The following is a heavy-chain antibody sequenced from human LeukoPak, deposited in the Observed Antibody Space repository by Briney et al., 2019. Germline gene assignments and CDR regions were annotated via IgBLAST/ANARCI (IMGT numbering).Heavy chain of an antibody. V-gene: IGHV3-48*03. D-gene: IGHD3-10*02. CDR1: EFTFSSNW. J-gene: IGHJ6*04. CDR2: ISSSGSTI. Sequence: QAGGSLRLSCAVSEFTFSSNWMNWVRQAPGKGLEWVSYISSSGSTIYYADSVKGRFTISRDNAKNSLYLQMNSLRAEDTAVYYCAELGITMIGGVWGKGTTVTISS. CDR3: AELGITMIGGV.